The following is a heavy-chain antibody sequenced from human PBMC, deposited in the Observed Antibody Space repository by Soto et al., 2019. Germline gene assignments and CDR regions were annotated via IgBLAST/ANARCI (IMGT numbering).Heavy chain of an antibody. CDR3: ARARTDAEGFDYYYGMDV. CDR2: IYHGGST. D-gene: IGHD3-10*01. CDR1: GGSISNNDW. Sequence: SETLSLTCTVSGGSISNNDWWSWVRQPPGKTLEWIGDIYHGGSTNYNPALKSRITISTDKSENQFSLRLTSATAADTAVYYCARARTDAEGFDYYYGMDVWGQGATVTVSS. J-gene: IGHJ6*02. V-gene: IGHV4-4*02.